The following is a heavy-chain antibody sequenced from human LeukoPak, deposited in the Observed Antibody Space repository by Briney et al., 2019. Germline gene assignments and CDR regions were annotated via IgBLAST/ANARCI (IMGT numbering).Heavy chain of an antibody. Sequence: GGSLRLSCAASAFTISSYEMNWVRQAPGKGLEWASYISSSGSTIYYADSVKGRFTISRDNAKNSLYLQMNSLRAEDTAVYYRARDYRWFGESIDYFDYWGQGSLVTVSS. D-gene: IGHD3-10*01. CDR2: ISSSGSTI. V-gene: IGHV3-48*03. CDR3: ARDYRWFGESIDYFDY. J-gene: IGHJ4*02. CDR1: AFTISSYE.